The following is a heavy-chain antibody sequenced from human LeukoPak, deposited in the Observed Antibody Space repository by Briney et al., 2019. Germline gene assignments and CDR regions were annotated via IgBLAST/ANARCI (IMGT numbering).Heavy chain of an antibody. V-gene: IGHV5-51*01. CDR1: GYSFTSYW. CDR3: ARQVVPYSGSYIDY. D-gene: IGHD1-26*01. Sequence: GESLKISCKGSGYSFTSYWTGWVRQMPGKGLEWMGVIYPGDSDTRYSPSFQGQVTISADKSINTAYLQWSGLKASDTAMYYCARQVVPYSGSYIDYWGQGTLVTVSS. CDR2: IYPGDSDT. J-gene: IGHJ4*02.